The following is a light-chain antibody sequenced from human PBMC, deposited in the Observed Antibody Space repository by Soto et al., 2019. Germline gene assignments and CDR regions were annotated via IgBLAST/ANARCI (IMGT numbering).Light chain of an antibody. CDR2: DAS. V-gene: IGKV3-20*01. CDR1: QSVGRNY. Sequence: EIVLTQSPGTLSLSPGERATLSCRASQSVGRNYVAWFQKKPGQAPRLLIYDASTRAAGIPDKFGGSGSGTDFTLTISRLEPEDFAVYYCQQYVNSPITFGQGKRLEIK. J-gene: IGKJ5*01. CDR3: QQYVNSPIT.